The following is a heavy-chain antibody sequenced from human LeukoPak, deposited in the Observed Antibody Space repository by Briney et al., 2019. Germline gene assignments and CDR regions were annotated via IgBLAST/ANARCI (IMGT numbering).Heavy chain of an antibody. Sequence: PGGSLRLSCVASGFSFSRSWMSWVRQAPGKGLEWLANIKVDGSEKHYLDSVEGRFIISRDNAKNSLHLQMNNLRAEDTAEYYCVRDGPFGSGTFGYWAQGTLVSVSS. CDR3: VRDGPFGSGTFGY. CDR2: IKVDGSEK. J-gene: IGHJ4*02. V-gene: IGHV3-7*01. CDR1: GFSFSRSW. D-gene: IGHD3-10*01.